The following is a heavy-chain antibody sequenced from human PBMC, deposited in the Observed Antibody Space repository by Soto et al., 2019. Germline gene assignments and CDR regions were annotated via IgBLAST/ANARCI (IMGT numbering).Heavy chain of an antibody. D-gene: IGHD2-15*01. Sequence: PSETLSHTCTVSGGAISSGNYYWSWIRQPPGKGLEWIGFISYSGSTYYSTSLKSRVTISVDTSKSQFSLNLSFVTAADTSVYYCATMGTPATGLYFFDYWGQGSLVTVSS. CDR1: GGAISSGNYY. V-gene: IGHV4-30-4*01. CDR2: ISYSGST. CDR3: ATMGTPATGLYFFDY. J-gene: IGHJ4*02.